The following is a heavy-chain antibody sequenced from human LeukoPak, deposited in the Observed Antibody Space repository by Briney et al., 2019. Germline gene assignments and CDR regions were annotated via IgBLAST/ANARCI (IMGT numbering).Heavy chain of an antibody. V-gene: IGHV3-21*01. Sequence: GGSLRLSCVASGFSFSTYNMNWVRQAPGKGLERVSSIVSTSSLMSYTDSVKGRFTISRDNAKNSLYLQMNSLRAEDTAVYFCARDLRDTSMITYPYCMDVSGKETT. CDR2: IVSTSSLM. D-gene: IGHD5-18*01. J-gene: IGHJ6*03. CDR3: ARDLRDTSMITYPYCMDV. CDR1: GFSFSTYN.